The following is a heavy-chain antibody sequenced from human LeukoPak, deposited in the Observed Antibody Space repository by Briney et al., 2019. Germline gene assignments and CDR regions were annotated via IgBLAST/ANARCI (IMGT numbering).Heavy chain of an antibody. D-gene: IGHD2-15*01. CDR2: IYYSGST. CDR1: AGSVSSGSYY. J-gene: IGHJ6*02. CDR3: ARDLVAMDYGMDV. Sequence: PSETLSLTCTVSAGSVSSGSYYWSWIRQPPGKGLEWIGYIYYSGSTYYNPSLKSRVTISVDTSKNQFSLKLSSVTAADTAVYYCARDLVAMDYGMDVWGQGTTVTVSS. V-gene: IGHV4-30-4*08.